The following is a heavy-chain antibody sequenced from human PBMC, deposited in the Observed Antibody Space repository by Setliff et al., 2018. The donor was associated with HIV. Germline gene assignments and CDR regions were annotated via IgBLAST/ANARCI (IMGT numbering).Heavy chain of an antibody. CDR2: ISGSGIGS. CDR3: AKDRRYYYGSGSYAAET. Sequence: QPGGSLRLSCAASGFTFSRYAMTWVRQAPGKGLEWVSAISGSGIGSYYPDSVKGRFTISRDNSKNTLFLQMNSLRAEDTAVYYCAKDRRYYYGSGSYAAETWGQGTLVTV. CDR1: GFTFSRYA. D-gene: IGHD3-10*01. J-gene: IGHJ5*02. V-gene: IGHV3-23*01.